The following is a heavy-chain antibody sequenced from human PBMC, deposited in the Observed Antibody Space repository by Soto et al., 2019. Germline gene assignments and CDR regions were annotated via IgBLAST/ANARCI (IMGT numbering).Heavy chain of an antibody. CDR1: GYTFTNYY. Sequence: QVQLVQSGAAVKKPGASVKVSCKASGYTFTNYYLHWVRQAPGQGLEWMGIINPSGGSTRYAQKFQGRITMTRDTSTNTVYMELRSLRSEDTAVYYCARDPNSYDFWTLNRVWYGMDVWGQGTTFTVSS. CDR3: ARDPNSYDFWTLNRVWYGMDV. J-gene: IGHJ6*02. V-gene: IGHV1-46*01. D-gene: IGHD3-3*01. CDR2: INPSGGST.